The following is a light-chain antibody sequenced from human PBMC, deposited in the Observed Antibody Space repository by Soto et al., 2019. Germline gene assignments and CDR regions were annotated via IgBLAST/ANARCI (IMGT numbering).Light chain of an antibody. V-gene: IGKV3-11*01. J-gene: IGKJ2*01. CDR1: QSVRTY. Sequence: EIVLTQSPATLSLSPGERATLSCRASQSVRTYLAWYQQKPGQAPRLLIYDASNRATGIPARFSGSGSGTDFTLTISSLEPEVFAVYYCQHRSNWPRTFGQGTKLEIK. CDR2: DAS. CDR3: QHRSNWPRT.